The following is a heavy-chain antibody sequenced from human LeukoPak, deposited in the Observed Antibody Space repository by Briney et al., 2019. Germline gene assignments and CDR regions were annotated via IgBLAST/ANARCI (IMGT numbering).Heavy chain of an antibody. J-gene: IGHJ4*02. Sequence: GGSLRLSCAASKFTFSSFAINWVRQAPGKGLERVAIISYDGSYKYYADSVKGRFTISRDNSENTLYLQMNSLRTEDTAVFYCARAGGGFSSSWLDYWGQGTLVTVSS. V-gene: IGHV3-30*04. CDR1: KFTFSSFA. CDR2: ISYDGSYK. CDR3: ARAGGGFSSSWLDY. D-gene: IGHD6-13*01.